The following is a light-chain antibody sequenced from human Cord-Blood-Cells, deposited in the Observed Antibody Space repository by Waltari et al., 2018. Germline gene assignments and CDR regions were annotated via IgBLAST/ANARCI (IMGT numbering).Light chain of an antibody. CDR3: CSYAGSSTWV. Sequence: QSALTQPASVSGSPGQSITISCTGTSSDVGSYNLVSWYQQHPGKARKLMIYEGSKRPAGVSNRFSGSMSGNTASLTISGLQAEDEADYYCCSYAGSSTWVFGGGTKLTVL. CDR2: EGS. V-gene: IGLV2-23*01. J-gene: IGLJ3*02. CDR1: SSDVGSYNL.